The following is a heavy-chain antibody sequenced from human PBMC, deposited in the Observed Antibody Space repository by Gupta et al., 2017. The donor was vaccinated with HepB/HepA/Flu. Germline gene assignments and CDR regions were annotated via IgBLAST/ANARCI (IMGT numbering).Heavy chain of an antibody. V-gene: IGHV3-23*01. CDR1: GFTFTSYA. Sequence: ASGFTFTSYAMSWVRQAPGKGLEWVSTVSGSGGTTYYAESVKGRYTISRDNSKNTVYLEMNSLRAEDTAVYYFAKGRQWLPLFDYGGQGTLVTVSS. D-gene: IGHD6-19*01. CDR3: AKGRQWLPLFDY. J-gene: IGHJ4*02. CDR2: VSGSGGTT.